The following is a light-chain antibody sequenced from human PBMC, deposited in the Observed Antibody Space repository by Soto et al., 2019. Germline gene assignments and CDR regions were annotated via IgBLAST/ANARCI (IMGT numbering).Light chain of an antibody. CDR1: QSISRS. V-gene: IGKV1-5*01. CDR3: QQYSDFLIS. J-gene: IGKJ3*01. Sequence: DIQMTQSPSTLSASVGDRVTITCRASQSISRSLAWYQQKPGKAPSLLIYDASSLEGGVPSRFSGIGFETAFTLTITNLQPADFATYYCQQYSDFLISFGPGTTVDFK. CDR2: DAS.